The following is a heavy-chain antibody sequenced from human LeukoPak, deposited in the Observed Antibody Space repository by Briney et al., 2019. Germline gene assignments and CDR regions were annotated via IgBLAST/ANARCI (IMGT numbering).Heavy chain of an antibody. CDR1: DFSFITYA. Sequence: GGSLRLSCAASDFSFITYAMSWVRQAPGKGLEWVSTISGGGDATYYADSVKGRFTISRDNSKNTLYLQMNSLRVEDTAVYYCAKMWRVGGVTTLDYWGQGTLVTVDS. J-gene: IGHJ4*02. V-gene: IGHV3-23*01. CDR3: AKMWRVGGVTTLDY. D-gene: IGHD3-16*01. CDR2: ISGGGDAT.